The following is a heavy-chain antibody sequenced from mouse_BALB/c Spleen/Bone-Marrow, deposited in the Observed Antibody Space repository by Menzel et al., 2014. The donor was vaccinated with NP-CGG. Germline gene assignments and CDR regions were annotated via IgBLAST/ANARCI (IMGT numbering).Heavy chain of an antibody. V-gene: IGHV1S81*02. D-gene: IGHD3-3*01. CDR1: GYTFTSYW. CDR2: INPSNGRT. J-gene: IGHJ2*01. Sequence: QVQLQQSGAELVKPGASVKLSCKASGYTFTSYWMHWVKQRPGQGLEWIGEINPSNGRTNYNEKFKSKATLTVDKSSSTACMQLSSLTSEDSAVYYCAGGRGYFDYWGQGTTLTVSS. CDR3: AGGRGYFDY.